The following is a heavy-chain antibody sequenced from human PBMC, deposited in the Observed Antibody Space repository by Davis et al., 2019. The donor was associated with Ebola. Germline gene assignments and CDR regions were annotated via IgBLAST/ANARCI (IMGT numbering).Heavy chain of an antibody. Sequence: SETLSLTCAVSGGSISSGGYSWSWIRQPPGKGLEWIGYIYHSGSTYYNPSLKSRVTISVDRSKNQFSLKLSSVTAADTAVYYCATLPSILTGYSMLDYWGQGTLVTVSS. D-gene: IGHD3-9*01. CDR2: IYHSGST. CDR1: GGSISSGGYS. V-gene: IGHV4-30-2*01. J-gene: IGHJ4*02. CDR3: ATLPSILTGYSMLDY.